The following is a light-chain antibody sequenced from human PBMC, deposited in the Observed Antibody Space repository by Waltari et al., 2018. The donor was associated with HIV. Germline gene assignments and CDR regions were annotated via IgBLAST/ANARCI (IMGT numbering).Light chain of an antibody. CDR1: SRDVGGYNS. CDR3: SSYTSSSPRLRV. V-gene: IGLV2-14*01. J-gene: IGLJ3*02. CDR2: EVS. Sequence: QSALTQPASVSGSPGPSITISCTATSRDVGGYNSVHSYQQHPGKAPQLMIYEVSNRLSGVSNRFSGAKSGNTASLTIAGLQAEDEADYYCSSYTSSSPRLRVFGGGTKLTVL.